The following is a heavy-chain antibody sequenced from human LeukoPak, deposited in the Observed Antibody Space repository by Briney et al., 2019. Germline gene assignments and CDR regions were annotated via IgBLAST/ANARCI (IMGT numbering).Heavy chain of an antibody. CDR3: ARVSPTTVTPSLFDY. D-gene: IGHD4-17*01. CDR2: ISAYNGNT. J-gene: IGHJ4*02. Sequence: GASVKVSCKASGYTFSSYGISWVRQAPGQGLEWMGWISAYNGNTNYAQKLQGRVTMTTDTSTSTAYMELRSLRSDDTAVYYCARVSPTTVTPSLFDYWGQGTLVTVSS. CDR1: GYTFSSYG. V-gene: IGHV1-18*01.